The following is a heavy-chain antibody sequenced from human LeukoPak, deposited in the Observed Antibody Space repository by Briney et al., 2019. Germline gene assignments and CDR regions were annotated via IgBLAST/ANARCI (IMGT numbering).Heavy chain of an antibody. V-gene: IGHV7-4-1*02. J-gene: IGHJ4*02. CDR2: INTNSGHP. D-gene: IGHD3-10*01. CDR3: AVRDSGSSYLRVDY. CDR1: GYIFTNYG. Sequence: GASVKVSCKASGYIFTNYGMNWVRQAPGQGLEWVGWINTNSGHPMYAQGFTGRFVFSMDTSVSTAYLQISSLKAEDTAVYYCAVRDSGSSYLRVDYWGQGTLVTVSS.